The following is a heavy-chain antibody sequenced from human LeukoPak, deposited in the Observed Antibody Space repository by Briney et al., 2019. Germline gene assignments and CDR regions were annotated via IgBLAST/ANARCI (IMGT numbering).Heavy chain of an antibody. CDR2: IYYSGST. J-gene: IGHJ3*02. Sequence: SETLSLTCTVSGGSISSSSYYWGWIRQPPGEGLEWIGSIYYSGSTYYNPSLKSRVTISVDTSKNQFSLKLSSVTAADTAVYYCARGVRPPGYSSSWYLSHDAFDIWGQGTMVTVSS. CDR3: ARGVRPPGYSSSWYLSHDAFDI. CDR1: GGSISSSSYY. D-gene: IGHD6-13*01. V-gene: IGHV4-39*07.